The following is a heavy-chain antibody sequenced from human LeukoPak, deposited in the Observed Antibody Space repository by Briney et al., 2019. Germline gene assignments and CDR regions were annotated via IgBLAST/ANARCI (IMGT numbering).Heavy chain of an antibody. V-gene: IGHV3-33*01. CDR3: ARDKRDSSYFDY. D-gene: IGHD3-22*01. CDR2: IWYDGSNK. CDR1: GSTFSSYG. J-gene: IGHJ4*02. Sequence: GRSLRLSCAASGSTFSSYGMHWVRQAPGKGLEWVAVIWYDGSNKYYADSVKGRFTISRDNSKNTLYLQMNSLRAEDTAVYYCARDKRDSSYFDYWGQGTLVTVSS.